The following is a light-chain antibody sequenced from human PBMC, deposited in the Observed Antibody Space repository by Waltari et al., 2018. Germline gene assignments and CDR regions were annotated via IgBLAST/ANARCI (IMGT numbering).Light chain of an antibody. V-gene: IGLV2-14*01. CDR3: TSYTSTNTVV. Sequence: QSALTQRASVSGSPGQSITISCTGTSSDVGGFEYVSWYQQHPGTAPKLVIFEVTYRPSGVSNRFSGSKSGNTASLTISGLQTEDEADYYCTSYTSTNTVVFGGGTKVTVL. CDR2: EVT. J-gene: IGLJ3*02. CDR1: SSDVGGFEY.